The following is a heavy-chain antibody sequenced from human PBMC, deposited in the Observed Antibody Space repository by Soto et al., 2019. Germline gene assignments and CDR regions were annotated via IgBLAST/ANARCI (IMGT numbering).Heavy chain of an antibody. V-gene: IGHV1-69*08. CDR1: GGTFSSYT. CDR2: IIPILGIA. Sequence: QVQLVQSGAEVKKPGSSVKVSCKASGGTFSSYTISWVRQAPGQGLEWMGRIIPILGIANYAQKFQGRVTIXAXXSTSTAYMELSSLRSEDTAGYYCARDVSSGWYDDYWGQGTLVTVSS. CDR3: ARDVSSGWYDDY. D-gene: IGHD6-19*01. J-gene: IGHJ4*02.